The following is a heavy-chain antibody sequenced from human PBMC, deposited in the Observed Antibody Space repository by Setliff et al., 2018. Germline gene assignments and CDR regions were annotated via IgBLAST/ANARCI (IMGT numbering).Heavy chain of an antibody. J-gene: IGHJ6*03. CDR2: IGHTGSA. D-gene: IGHD6-19*01. CDR3: AREQWLDPPGYYYMDV. Sequence: SETLSLTCTVSGYSISSGYIWGWIRQPPGEGLEWVGNIGHTGSANYNPSLKSRVTMSIDTSKNQFSLKLNPVTAADMAVYYCAREQWLDPPGYYYMDVWAKGTTVTVSS. V-gene: IGHV4-38-2*02. CDR1: GYSISSGYI.